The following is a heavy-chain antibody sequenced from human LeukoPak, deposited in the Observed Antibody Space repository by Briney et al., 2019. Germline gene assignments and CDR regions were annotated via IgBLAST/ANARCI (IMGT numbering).Heavy chain of an antibody. CDR1: GGSISSYY. D-gene: IGHD3-10*01. CDR3: ARLNYGSGSSLYYGMDV. V-gene: IGHV4-59*01. CDR2: IYYSGST. J-gene: IGHJ6*02. Sequence: SETLSLTCTVSGGSISSYYWSWIRQPPGKGLEWIGYIYYSGSTNYNPSLKSRVTISVDTSKNQFSLKLSSVTAADTAVYYCARLNYGSGSSLYYGMDVWGQGTTVTVSS.